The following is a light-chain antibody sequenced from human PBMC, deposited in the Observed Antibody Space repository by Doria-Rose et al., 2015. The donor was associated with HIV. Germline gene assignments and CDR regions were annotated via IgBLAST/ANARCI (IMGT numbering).Light chain of an antibody. V-gene: IGKV3-20*01. CDR3: HQYGTSCT. CDR1: QSFSSTY. J-gene: IGKJ1*01. Sequence: TQSPGTLSLSPGERATLSCRASQSFSSTYLAWYQQKPGQAHSILIYDGSTRATGIPDRFSASGSGTYFTLTINRLEPEDFALYYCHQYGTSCTFGQGTKVEI. CDR2: DGS.